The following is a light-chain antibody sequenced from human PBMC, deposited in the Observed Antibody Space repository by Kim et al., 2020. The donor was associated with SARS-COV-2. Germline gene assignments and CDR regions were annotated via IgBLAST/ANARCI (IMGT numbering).Light chain of an antibody. CDR2: EDN. Sequence: LTQPHSVSESPGKTVTISCTRSSGSIASNYVQWYQQRPGSAPTTVIYEDNQRPSGVPDRFSGSIDSSSNSASLTISGLKTEDVADYYCQSYDSSNWVFGGGTQLTVL. V-gene: IGLV6-57*04. CDR3: QSYDSSNWV. J-gene: IGLJ3*02. CDR1: SGSIASNY.